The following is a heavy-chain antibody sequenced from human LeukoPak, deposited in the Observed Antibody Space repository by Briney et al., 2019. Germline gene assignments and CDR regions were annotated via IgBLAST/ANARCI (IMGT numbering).Heavy chain of an antibody. J-gene: IGHJ4*02. CDR1: GGTFSSYA. V-gene: IGHV1-69*04. Sequence: GASVKVSCKASGGTFSSYAISWVRQAPGQGLEWMGRIIPILGIANYAQKFQGRVTMTRDTSTSTVYVELSSLRSDDTAVYYCARGKWEHLDYWGQGTLVTVSS. CDR2: IIPILGIA. D-gene: IGHD1-26*01. CDR3: ARGKWEHLDY.